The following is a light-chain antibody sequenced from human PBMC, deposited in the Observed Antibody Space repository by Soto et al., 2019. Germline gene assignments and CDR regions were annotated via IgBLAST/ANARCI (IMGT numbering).Light chain of an antibody. J-gene: IGLJ1*01. CDR3: TSHAGNYNFPYV. CDR1: SSDIGGYNY. Sequence: QSALTQPASVSGSPGQSITISCIGSSSDIGGYNYVSWHQQHPGKAPKLILYEVTTRPSGVSSRFSGSKSGNTASLTISGLQAEDEADYYCTSHAGNYNFPYVFGTGTKV. V-gene: IGLV2-14*03. CDR2: EVT.